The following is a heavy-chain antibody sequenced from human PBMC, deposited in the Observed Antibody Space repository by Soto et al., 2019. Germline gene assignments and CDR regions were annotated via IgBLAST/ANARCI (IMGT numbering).Heavy chain of an antibody. CDR1: GDSISGYY. J-gene: IGHJ6*02. V-gene: IGHV4-59*01. CDR3: ARSGRSGYSYYYGMDV. D-gene: IGHD3-22*01. Sequence: SETLSLTCTVSGDSISGYYWSWIRQPPGKGLEWIGYIYESGSINYNPSLKSRVTMSIDTSKNQFSLKLSSVTAADTAVYYCARSGRSGYSYYYGMDVWGQGTTVTVSS. CDR2: IYESGSI.